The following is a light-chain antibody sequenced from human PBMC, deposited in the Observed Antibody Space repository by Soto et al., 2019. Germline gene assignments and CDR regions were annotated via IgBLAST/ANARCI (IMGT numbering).Light chain of an antibody. J-gene: IGLJ2*01. Sequence: QSALTQPASVSGSPGQSITISCTGTSGDIGTYNLVSWYQQYPGRAPKLIIFEGNKRPSGVSSRFSASKSGYMASLAISGLQAEDEADYHCCSYAGRSTVVCGGGTKLTVL. CDR3: CSYAGRSTVV. CDR1: SGDIGTYNL. V-gene: IGLV2-23*01. CDR2: EGN.